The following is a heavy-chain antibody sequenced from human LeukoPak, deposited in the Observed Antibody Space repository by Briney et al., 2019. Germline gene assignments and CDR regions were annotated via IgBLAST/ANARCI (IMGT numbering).Heavy chain of an antibody. CDR1: GFSFSSYG. D-gene: IGHD6-13*01. CDR3: ARVAAAAADKGPSDF. CDR2: IWYDGSNK. J-gene: IGHJ4*02. V-gene: IGHV3-33*01. Sequence: GGSLSLAWAASGFSFSSYGMSWVRQPPGKGLEWVAVIWYDGSNKYYAYSVKGRSTISRDTSNNTLSLQMNSLRAAATAVYYCARVAAAAADKGPSDFWGQGTLVTVSS.